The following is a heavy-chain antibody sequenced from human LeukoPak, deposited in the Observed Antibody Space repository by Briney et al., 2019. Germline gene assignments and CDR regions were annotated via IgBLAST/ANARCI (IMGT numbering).Heavy chain of an antibody. CDR2: ISYDGSDK. V-gene: IGHV3-30*19. Sequence: GGSLRLSCAASGFTFSSCGMHWVRQAPGKGLEWVVVISYDGSDKYSADSVRGRFTISRDNSKNTLYLQMNSLRAEDTAVYYCARGDYYGSEYWGQGTLVTVSS. D-gene: IGHD3-10*01. CDR1: GFTFSSCG. J-gene: IGHJ4*02. CDR3: ARGDYYGSEY.